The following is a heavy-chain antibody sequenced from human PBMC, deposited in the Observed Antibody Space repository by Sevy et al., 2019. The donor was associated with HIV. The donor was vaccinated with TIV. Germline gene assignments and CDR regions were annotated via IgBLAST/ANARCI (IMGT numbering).Heavy chain of an antibody. D-gene: IGHD5-12*01. CDR2: MSGGGENT. Sequence: GGSLRLSCEASGFSLRTYAMSWVRQAPGRGLEWVSTMSGGGENTYYAESVKGRFTISRDNSGKTLYLQMNSLTVEDTALYYCARDVRKWLRFVYYHYGLVGWGQGTTVTVSS. J-gene: IGHJ6*02. V-gene: IGHV3-23*01. CDR3: ARDVRKWLRFVYYHYGLVG. CDR1: GFSLRTYA.